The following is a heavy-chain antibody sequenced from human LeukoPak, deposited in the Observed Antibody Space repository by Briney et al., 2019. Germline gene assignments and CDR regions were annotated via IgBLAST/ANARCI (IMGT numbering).Heavy chain of an antibody. Sequence: GESLKISCRGSGYSFTSYWIGWVRQMPGKGPEWMGIIYPGDSDTRYSPSFQGQVTISADKSISTAYLQWSSLKASDTAMYYCARHRMTTVARANYYGMDVWGQGTTVTVSS. CDR3: ARHRMTTVARANYYGMDV. V-gene: IGHV5-51*01. CDR2: IYPGDSDT. CDR1: GYSFTSYW. J-gene: IGHJ6*02. D-gene: IGHD4-11*01.